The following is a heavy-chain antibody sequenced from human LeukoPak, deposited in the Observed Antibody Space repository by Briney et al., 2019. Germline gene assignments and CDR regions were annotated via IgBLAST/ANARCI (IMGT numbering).Heavy chain of an antibody. J-gene: IGHJ4*02. CDR1: GFTFSNDW. V-gene: IGHV3-7*05. D-gene: IGHD6-13*01. CDR3: ARDWGAAGLWDY. Sequence: PGGSLRLSWATSGFTFSNDWMSWVRQAPGKGLEWVANIKEDGSEKNYVDSVKGRFTISRDNAKNPLYLQMNSLRAEDTAIYYCARDWGAAGLWDYWGQGTLVTVSS. CDR2: IKEDGSEK.